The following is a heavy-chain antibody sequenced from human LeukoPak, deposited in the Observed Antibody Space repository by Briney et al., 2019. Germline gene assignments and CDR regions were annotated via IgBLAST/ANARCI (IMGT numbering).Heavy chain of an antibody. Sequence: LPGGSLRLSCAASGFTFSSYEMNWVRQAPGKGLEWVSYISSSGSTIYYADSVKGRFTIPRDNAKNSLYLQMNSLRAEDTAVYYCATTGVYGSGSYYQSDYWGQGTLVTVSS. CDR1: GFTFSSYE. CDR3: ATTGVYGSGSYYQSDY. CDR2: ISSSGSTI. D-gene: IGHD3-10*01. V-gene: IGHV3-48*03. J-gene: IGHJ4*02.